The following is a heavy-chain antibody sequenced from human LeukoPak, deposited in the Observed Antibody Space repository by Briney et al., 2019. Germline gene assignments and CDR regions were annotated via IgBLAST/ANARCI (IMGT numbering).Heavy chain of an antibody. CDR1: GYPFNSYY. J-gene: IGHJ5*02. D-gene: IGHD6-19*01. CDR3: ARDHGNSGWYRWFDP. CDR2: INPSGGST. Sequence: ASVKVSCKASGYPFNSYYMHWVRQAPGQGLEWMGIINPSGGSTAYAQKFQGRVTTTRDTSTSTVYMELSTLRSEDTAVYYCARDHGNSGWYRWFDPWGQGTLVTVSS. V-gene: IGHV1-46*02.